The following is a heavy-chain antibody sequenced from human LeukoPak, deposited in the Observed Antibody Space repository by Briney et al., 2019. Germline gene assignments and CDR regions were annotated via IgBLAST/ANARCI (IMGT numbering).Heavy chain of an antibody. CDR2: IWYDGSNK. V-gene: IGHV3-33*06. CDR3: GKNRYSGSLSPFDI. D-gene: IGHD1-26*01. CDR1: GFTFSNYG. Sequence: GRSLRLSCAASGFTFSNYGMHWVRQAPGKGLEWVALIWYDGSNKYYTDSVKGRLTISRDNSKNTLYLQMNSLRAEDTAVYYCGKNRYSGSLSPFDIWGQGTMVTVSS. J-gene: IGHJ3*02.